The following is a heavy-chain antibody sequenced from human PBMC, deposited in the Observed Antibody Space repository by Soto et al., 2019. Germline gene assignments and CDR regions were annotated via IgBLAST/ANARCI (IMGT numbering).Heavy chain of an antibody. CDR3: ARIEMASIK. J-gene: IGHJ4*02. Sequence: PSYTLSLTCSVSGASIRSDGYYWSWLRQSPGKGLEWIGHIYYTGSTFYSPSLKSRLTISLDTSKNQFSLDLRSVTAADTAMYYCARIEMASIKWGRGTLVTVSS. CDR1: GASIRSDGYY. V-gene: IGHV4-31*03. CDR2: IYYTGST.